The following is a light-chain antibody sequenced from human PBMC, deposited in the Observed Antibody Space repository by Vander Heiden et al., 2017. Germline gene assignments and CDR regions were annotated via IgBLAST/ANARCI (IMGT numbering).Light chain of an antibody. CDR3: QQRSNWPELT. CDR1: QSVSSY. CDR2: DAS. V-gene: IGKV3-11*01. Sequence: EIVLTQSPATLSLSPGERATLSRRASQSVSSYLAWYQQKPGQAPRLLIYDASNRATGVPARFSGSGPGTDFTLTISSLEPEDFAVYYCQQRSNWPELTFGGGTKVEIK. J-gene: IGKJ4*01.